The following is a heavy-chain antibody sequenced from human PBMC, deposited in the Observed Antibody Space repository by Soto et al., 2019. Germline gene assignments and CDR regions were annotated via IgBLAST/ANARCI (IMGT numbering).Heavy chain of an antibody. CDR2: SSNSGSFT. CDR1: GFTFSDHY. V-gene: IGHV3-11*06. D-gene: IGHD1-1*01. J-gene: IGHJ4*02. CDR3: VRSGDNYNLLDY. Sequence: GGSLRLSCAASGFTFSDHYMSWIRQAPGKGLEWIGYSSNSGSFTRYADSVKGRFSISRDNAKNSLFLQINSLRGDDTAIYYCVRSGDNYNLLDYCGQGTTVTV.